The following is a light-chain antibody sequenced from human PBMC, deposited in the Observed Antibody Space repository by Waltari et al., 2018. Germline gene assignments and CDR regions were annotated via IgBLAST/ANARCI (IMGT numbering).Light chain of an antibody. Sequence: QSVLTQPPSASGTPGQRVTIPCSGSSSNIGSNYVYWYPQPPGTAPKLLIYTSDQRPSGVPDRFSGSKSGTSASLAISGLRSEVEADYYCAAWDDSLSGRVFGGGTKLTVL. CDR3: AAWDDSLSGRV. CDR1: SSNIGSNY. CDR2: TSD. J-gene: IGLJ3*02. V-gene: IGLV1-47*01.